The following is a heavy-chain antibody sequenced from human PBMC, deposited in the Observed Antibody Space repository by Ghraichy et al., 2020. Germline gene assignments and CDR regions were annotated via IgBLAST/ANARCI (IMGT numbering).Heavy chain of an antibody. J-gene: IGHJ6*02. CDR2: ISSSSYI. D-gene: IGHD6-6*01. CDR3: ARDLLAARPANLGYYYGMDV. V-gene: IGHV3-21*01. CDR1: GFTFSSYS. Sequence: GGSLRLSCAASGFTFSSYSMNWVRQAPGKGLEWVSSISSSSYIYYADSVKGRFTISRDNAKNSLYLQMNSLRAEDTAVYYCARDLLAARPANLGYYYGMDVWGQGTTVTVSS.